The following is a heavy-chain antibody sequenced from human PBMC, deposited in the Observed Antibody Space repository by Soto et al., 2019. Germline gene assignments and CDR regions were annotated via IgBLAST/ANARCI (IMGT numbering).Heavy chain of an antibody. D-gene: IGHD1-20*01. CDR2: VFYTGFT. CDR3: ATSQKGYNWNYFDH. Sequence: PSETLSLTCAVYGESFSGYYWGWLRQSPGKGPEWIGSVFYTGFTSYNPSLESRVSVSVDTSKNQFSLKVSGVSAADTAVYYCATSQKGYNWNYFDHWGQGALVTVSS. J-gene: IGHJ4*02. CDR1: GESFSGYY. V-gene: IGHV4-34*12.